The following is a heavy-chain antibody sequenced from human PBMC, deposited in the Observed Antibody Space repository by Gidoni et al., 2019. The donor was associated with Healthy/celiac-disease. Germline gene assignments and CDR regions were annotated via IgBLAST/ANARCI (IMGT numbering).Heavy chain of an antibody. D-gene: IGHD6-19*01. CDR2: INSDGSST. V-gene: IGHV3-74*01. Sequence: EVQLVESGGGLVQHGGSLRLSCAASGCTFSSYWMHWVRQAPGKGLVWVSRINSDGSSTSYADSVKGRFTISRDNAKNTLYLQMNSLRAEDTAVYNCARLAVAGTFDYWGRGTLVTVSS. J-gene: IGHJ4*02. CDR3: ARLAVAGTFDY. CDR1: GCTFSSYW.